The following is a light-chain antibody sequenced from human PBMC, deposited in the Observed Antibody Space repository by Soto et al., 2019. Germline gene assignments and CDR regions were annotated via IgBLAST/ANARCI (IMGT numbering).Light chain of an antibody. V-gene: IGKV3D-20*02. CDR3: QQRSNWPT. Sequence: EIVLTQSPGTLSLSPGERATLSCRASQSVTSPFLAWYQQKPGQPPRLLIYSTSGRATGIPDRFSGSGSGTDFTLTISSLEPEDSAVYYCQQRSNWPTFGGGTKVEIK. CDR2: STS. CDR1: QSVTSPF. J-gene: IGKJ4*01.